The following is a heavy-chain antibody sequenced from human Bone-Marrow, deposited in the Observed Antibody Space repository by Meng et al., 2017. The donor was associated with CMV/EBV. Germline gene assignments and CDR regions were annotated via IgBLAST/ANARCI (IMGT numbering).Heavy chain of an antibody. D-gene: IGHD4-23*01. V-gene: IGHV3-21*01. Sequence: GESLKISCAASGFTFSSYSMNWVRQAPGKGLEWVSSISSSSSYIYYADSVNGRFTISRDNAKNSLYLQMNSLRAEDTAVYYCARGRTVDWFDPWGQGTLVTVSS. CDR1: GFTFSSYS. J-gene: IGHJ5*02. CDR2: ISSSSSYI. CDR3: ARGRTVDWFDP.